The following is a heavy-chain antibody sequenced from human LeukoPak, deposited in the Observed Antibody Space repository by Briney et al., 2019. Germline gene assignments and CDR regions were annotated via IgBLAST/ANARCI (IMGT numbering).Heavy chain of an antibody. D-gene: IGHD6-19*01. Sequence: ASVKVSCKASGGTFSSYAISWVRQAPGQGLEWMGGIIPIFGTANYAQKFQGRVTITTDESTSTAYMELSSLRSEDTAVYYCAIVPQWLVQGPFDSWGQGALVTVSS. CDR1: GGTFSSYA. CDR3: AIVPQWLVQGPFDS. V-gene: IGHV1-69*05. J-gene: IGHJ4*02. CDR2: IIPIFGTA.